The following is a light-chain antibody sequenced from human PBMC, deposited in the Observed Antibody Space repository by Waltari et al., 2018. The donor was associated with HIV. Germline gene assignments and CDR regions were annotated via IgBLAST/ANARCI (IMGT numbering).Light chain of an antibody. CDR2: DDS. V-gene: IGLV3-21*02. J-gene: IGLJ2*01. Sequence: SSVLTQPPSVSVAPGHQARMTCSGNYIGSKGVHWYQPKPGQAPVLVVHDDSDRPSGIPDQFSGSKSGSTATLSISGGEVGDEADYYCQVWESRIEHMVFGGGTKLTVL. CDR3: QVWESRIEHMV. CDR1: YIGSKG.